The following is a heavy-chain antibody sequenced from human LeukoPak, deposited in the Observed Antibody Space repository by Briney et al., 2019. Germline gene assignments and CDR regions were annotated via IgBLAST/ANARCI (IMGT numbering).Heavy chain of an antibody. J-gene: IGHJ3*02. CDR1: GFTFSDYY. Sequence: GGSLRLSCAASGFTFSDYYMTWIRQTPGKGLEWISYISNSGSSIYYTGSVKGRFTISRDNAKNSLYLQMNSLRAEDPAVYYCARKKRSFDIWGQGTVVTVSS. CDR2: ISNSGSSI. CDR3: ARKKRSFDI. V-gene: IGHV3-11*01. D-gene: IGHD6-25*01.